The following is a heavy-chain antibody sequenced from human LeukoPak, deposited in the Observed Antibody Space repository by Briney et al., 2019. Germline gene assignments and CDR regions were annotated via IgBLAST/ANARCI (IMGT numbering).Heavy chain of an antibody. Sequence: WASVKVSCKASGNTFSGNYMHWVRQAPGQGLEWMGWINPNSGGTKYAQKFQGRVTMTRDTSISTAYMELSSLRSEDTAVYYCARGISSGWYFSYYYYYMDVWGKGTTVTVSS. V-gene: IGHV1-2*02. D-gene: IGHD6-19*01. CDR2: INPNSGGT. CDR1: GNTFSGNY. J-gene: IGHJ6*03. CDR3: ARGISSGWYFSYYYYYMDV.